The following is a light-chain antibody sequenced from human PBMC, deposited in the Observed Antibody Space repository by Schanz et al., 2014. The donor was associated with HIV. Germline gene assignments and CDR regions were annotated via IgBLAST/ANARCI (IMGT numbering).Light chain of an antibody. CDR3: QQPASYPLT. V-gene: IGKV3D-15*01. CDR1: QSVNSN. J-gene: IGKJ4*01. Sequence: EIVMTQSPATLSVSPGERATLSCRASQSVNSNLAWYQQKPGQAPRLLIYGASTRATGIPARFSGSGSGTEFTLTISSLQSEDFATYYCQQPASYPLTFGGGTKVEIK. CDR2: GAS.